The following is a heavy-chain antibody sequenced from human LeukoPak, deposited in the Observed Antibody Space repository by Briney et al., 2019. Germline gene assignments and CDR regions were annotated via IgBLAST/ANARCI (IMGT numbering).Heavy chain of an antibody. CDR1: GGTFSSYA. CDR2: IIPIFGTA. Sequence: ASVKVSCKASGGTFSSYAISWVRQAPGQGLEWMGGIIPIFGTANYAQTFQGRVTITADKSTSTAYMELSSLRSEDTAVYYCARKAAAANTFDYWGQGTLVTVSS. V-gene: IGHV1-69*06. J-gene: IGHJ4*02. CDR3: ARKAAAANTFDY. D-gene: IGHD6-13*01.